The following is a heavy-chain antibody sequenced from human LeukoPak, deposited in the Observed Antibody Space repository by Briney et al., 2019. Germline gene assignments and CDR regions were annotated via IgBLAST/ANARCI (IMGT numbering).Heavy chain of an antibody. Sequence: ASVKVSCKASGYTFTGYYMHWVRQAPGQGLEWMGWINPNSGGTNYAQKFQGRVTMTRDTSISTAYMELSRLRSDDTAVYYCARVGPPLRYFDNYYFDYWGQGTLVTASS. V-gene: IGHV1-2*02. CDR3: ARVGPPLRYFDNYYFDY. D-gene: IGHD3-9*01. CDR2: INPNSGGT. CDR1: GYTFTGYY. J-gene: IGHJ4*02.